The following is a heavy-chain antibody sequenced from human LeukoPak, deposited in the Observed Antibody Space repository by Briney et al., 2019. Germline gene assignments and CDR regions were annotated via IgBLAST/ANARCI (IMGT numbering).Heavy chain of an antibody. CDR2: ISSNSDYI. Sequence: GGSLRLSCAASGFTFSTYNMNWVRQAPGKGLEWVSSISSNSDYIYYADSLKGRFTISRDNAKNSLYLQMNSLRAEDTAVYYCATDLGATWNTADYWGQGTLVTVSS. CDR1: GFTFSTYN. V-gene: IGHV3-21*01. D-gene: IGHD1-26*01. CDR3: ATDLGATWNTADY. J-gene: IGHJ4*02.